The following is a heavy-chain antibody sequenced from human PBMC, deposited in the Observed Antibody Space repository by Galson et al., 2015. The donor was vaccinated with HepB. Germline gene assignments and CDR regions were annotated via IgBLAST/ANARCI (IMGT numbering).Heavy chain of an antibody. Sequence: TLSLTCTVSGGSISSGGYYWSWIRQHPGKGLAWIGYIYYSGSTYYNPSLKSRVTISVDTSKNQFSLKLSSVTAADTAVYYCARDTFYCSSTSCSTWGYYYYYMDVWGKGTTVTVPS. J-gene: IGHJ6*03. CDR3: ARDTFYCSSTSCSTWGYYYYYMDV. V-gene: IGHV4-31*03. D-gene: IGHD2-2*01. CDR1: GGSISSGGYY. CDR2: IYYSGST.